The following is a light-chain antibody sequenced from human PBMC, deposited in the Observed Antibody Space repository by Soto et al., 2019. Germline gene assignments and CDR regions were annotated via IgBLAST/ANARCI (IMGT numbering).Light chain of an antibody. V-gene: IGLV1-44*01. Sequence: QLVLTQPPSASGTPGQRVTISCSGSTSDIGSNTVNWYQQLPGTAPKLLIYNNNKRPSGVPDRFSASKSGTSASLAISGLQSEDEADYYCAAWDDSLDGAVFGGGTQLTVL. CDR2: NNN. CDR3: AAWDDSLDGAV. CDR1: TSDIGSNT. J-gene: IGLJ7*01.